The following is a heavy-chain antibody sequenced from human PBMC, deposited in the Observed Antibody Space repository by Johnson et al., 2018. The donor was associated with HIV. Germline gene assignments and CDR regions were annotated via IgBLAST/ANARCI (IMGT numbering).Heavy chain of an antibody. CDR3: ARGPSSGWYRGAFDI. J-gene: IGHJ3*02. V-gene: IGHV3-7*04. Sequence: EQLVESGGGLVQPGESLRLSCAASGFTFSSYWMSWVRQAPGKGLEWVANIKQDGSEKYYVDSVKGRFTISRDNAKNSLYLQMNSLRAEDTAVYYCARGPSSGWYRGAFDIWGQGTMVTVSS. D-gene: IGHD6-19*01. CDR2: IKQDGSEK. CDR1: GFTFSSYW.